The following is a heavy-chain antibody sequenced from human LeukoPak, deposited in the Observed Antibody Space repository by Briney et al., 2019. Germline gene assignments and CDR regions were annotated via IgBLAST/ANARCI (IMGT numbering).Heavy chain of an antibody. CDR2: ISSSSTI. CDR1: GFTFSSYE. CDR3: ARDMYYDFWSGSTNFDY. V-gene: IGHV3-48*03. D-gene: IGHD3-3*01. J-gene: IGHJ4*02. Sequence: GGSLRLSCAASGFTFSSYEMNWARQAPGKGLEWVSYISSSSTIYYADSVKGRFTISRDNAKNSLYLQMNSLRAEDTAVYYCARDMYYDFWSGSTNFDYWGQGTLVTVSS.